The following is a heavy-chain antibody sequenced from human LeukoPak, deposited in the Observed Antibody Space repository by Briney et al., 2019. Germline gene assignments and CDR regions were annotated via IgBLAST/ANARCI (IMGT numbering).Heavy chain of an antibody. CDR1: GYTFTGYY. Sequence: ASVKVSCKASGYTFTGYYMHWVRQAPGQGLEWMGWINPNSGGTNYAQKSQGRVTMTRDTSISTAYMELSRLRSDDTAVYYCARDSRGYSGYDPADYWGQGTLVTVSS. CDR3: ARDSRGYSGYDPADY. J-gene: IGHJ4*02. CDR2: INPNSGGT. D-gene: IGHD5-12*01. V-gene: IGHV1-2*02.